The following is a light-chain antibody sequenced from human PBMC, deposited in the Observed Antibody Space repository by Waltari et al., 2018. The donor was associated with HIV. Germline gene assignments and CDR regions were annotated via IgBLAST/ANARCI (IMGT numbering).Light chain of an antibody. CDR2: TNN. J-gene: IGLJ2*01. CDR1: SSNIGRNY. V-gene: IGLV1-47*01. Sequence: QSVLTQPPSASGTPGQRVTISCSGSSSNIGRNYVYWYQQLPGTAPKLLIYTNNQRHSGVPDRCSGSKSGTSASLAISGLRSEDEADYYCAAWDASLIVVFGGGTKLTVL. CDR3: AAWDASLIVV.